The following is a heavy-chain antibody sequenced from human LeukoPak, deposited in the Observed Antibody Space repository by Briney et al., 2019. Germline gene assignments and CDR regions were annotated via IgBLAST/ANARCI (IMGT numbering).Heavy chain of an antibody. CDR2: ISSSGSTI. CDR3: AYLTGYGSGSYQSVEDY. J-gene: IGHJ4*02. V-gene: IGHV3-48*03. Sequence: GGSLRLSCAASGFTFSSYEMNWVRQAPGKGLEWVSYISSSGSTIYYADSVKGRFTISRDNAKNSLYLQMNSLRAEDTAVYYCAYLTGYGSGSYQSVEDYWGQGTLVTVSS. D-gene: IGHD3-10*01. CDR1: GFTFSSYE.